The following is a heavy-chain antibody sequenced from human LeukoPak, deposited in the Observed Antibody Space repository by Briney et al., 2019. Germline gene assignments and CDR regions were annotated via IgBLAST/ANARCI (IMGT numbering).Heavy chain of an antibody. Sequence: GGSLRLSCAASGFTFTTYWMGWVRQAPGKGLEWVASIKQDGNEKYYVDSVKGRFTISRDSAENTLYLQMKSLKAEDTAFYYCARPLLYYYGSETYFWFDLWGQGTLVTVSS. D-gene: IGHD3-10*01. CDR3: ARPLLYYYGSETYFWFDL. V-gene: IGHV3-7*01. CDR2: IKQDGNEK. J-gene: IGHJ5*02. CDR1: GFTFTTYW.